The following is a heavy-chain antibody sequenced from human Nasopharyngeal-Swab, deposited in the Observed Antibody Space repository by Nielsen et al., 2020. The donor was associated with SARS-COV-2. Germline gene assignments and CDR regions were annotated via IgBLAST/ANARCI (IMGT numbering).Heavy chain of an antibody. D-gene: IGHD5-24*01. CDR1: GFSLSTTGMC. J-gene: IGHJ4*02. Sequence: SGPTLVKPTQTLRLTCTLSGFSLSTTGMCVNWVRQAPGKALEWLARIDWDDDKYYRKSLKTRLTISKDTSNNQVALTMTNMDPMDTGIYYCARIGKRYYFDYWGQGTLVTVSS. V-gene: IGHV2-70*11. CDR3: ARIGKRYYFDY. CDR2: IDWDDDK.